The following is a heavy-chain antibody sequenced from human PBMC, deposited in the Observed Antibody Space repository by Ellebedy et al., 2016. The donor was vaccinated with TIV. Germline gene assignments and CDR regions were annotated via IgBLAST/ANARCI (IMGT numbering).Heavy chain of an antibody. D-gene: IGHD2-8*01. CDR1: GASISSYY. CDR2: IYYSGST. J-gene: IGHJ2*01. Sequence: MPSETLSLTCFVSGASISSYYWSWIRQPPGKGLEWIGYIYYSGSTKYNPSLKSRVPISVDTSKNQFSLKLSSATAADTAVYYCARANGGTHLYFNLWGRGTLVTVSS. V-gene: IGHV4-59*01. CDR3: ARANGGTHLYFNL.